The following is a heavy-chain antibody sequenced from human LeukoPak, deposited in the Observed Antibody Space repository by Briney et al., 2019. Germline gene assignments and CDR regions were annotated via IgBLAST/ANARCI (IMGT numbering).Heavy chain of an antibody. V-gene: IGHV3-7*01. CDR2: INPAGSET. Sequence: QSGVSLRLSCAASGFSFSAYWMTWLRQAPGTGLEWVANINPAGSETYHVDPVKGRFSISRDNAKNLVYLQMNSLGAEDTAVYHCARFGYVAAVDVWGQGTPVTVSS. CDR3: ARFGYVAAVDV. D-gene: IGHD2-15*01. CDR1: GFSFSAYW. J-gene: IGHJ4*02.